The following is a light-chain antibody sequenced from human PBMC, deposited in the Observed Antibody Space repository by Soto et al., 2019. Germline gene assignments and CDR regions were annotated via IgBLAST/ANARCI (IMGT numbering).Light chain of an antibody. V-gene: IGLV7-46*01. CDR3: LLSYSGTSGV. CDR2: DTS. Sequence: QTVVTQEPSLTVSPGGTVTLTCGSTTGAVTSSHYPYWFQQKPGQAPRTLIYDTSNKHSWTPARFSGSLLGGKAALTLAGAQTDDEADYYCLLSYSGTSGVFGGGTKVTVL. J-gene: IGLJ3*02. CDR1: TGAVTSSHY.